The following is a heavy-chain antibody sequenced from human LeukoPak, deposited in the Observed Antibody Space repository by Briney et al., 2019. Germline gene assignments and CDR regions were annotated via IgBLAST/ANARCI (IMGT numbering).Heavy chain of an antibody. CDR2: ISYDGSNK. D-gene: IGHD2-8*01. CDR1: GFTFSSYA. V-gene: IGHV3-30-3*01. Sequence: GRSLRPSCAASGFTFSSYAMHWVRQAPGKGLEWVAVISYDGSNKYYADSVKGRFTISRDNSKNTLYLQMNSLRAEDTAVYYCARGGIVLMVYAPFDYWGQGTLVTVSS. J-gene: IGHJ4*02. CDR3: ARGGIVLMVYAPFDY.